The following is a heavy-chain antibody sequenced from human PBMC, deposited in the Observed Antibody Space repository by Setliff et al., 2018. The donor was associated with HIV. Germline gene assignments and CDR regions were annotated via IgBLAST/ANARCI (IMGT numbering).Heavy chain of an antibody. CDR1: GFTFSSFA. Sequence: SGGSLRLSCAASGFTFSSFAMYWVRQAPGKGLEYVSAITHNGGSTSYVNSVKGRFTISRDNSKNTLFLQVGSLRVEDTAVYYCARAPGRYTYGSRFDYWGQGTLVTVSS. D-gene: IGHD5-18*01. CDR3: ARAPGRYTYGSRFDY. J-gene: IGHJ4*02. V-gene: IGHV3-64*01. CDR2: ITHNGGST.